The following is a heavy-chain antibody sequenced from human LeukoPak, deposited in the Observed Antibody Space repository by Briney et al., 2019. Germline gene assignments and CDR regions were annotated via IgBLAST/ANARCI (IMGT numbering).Heavy chain of an antibody. Sequence: ASVKVSCKASGYTFTSYDINWVRQAPGQGLEWMGWMNPNSGNTGYAQKFQGRVTITRNTSISTAYMELSSLRSEDTAVYYCARGTGRITMVRGVLYYMDVWGKGTTVTVSS. V-gene: IGHV1-8*03. J-gene: IGHJ6*03. D-gene: IGHD3-10*01. CDR1: GYTFTSYD. CDR3: ARGTGRITMVRGVLYYMDV. CDR2: MNPNSGNT.